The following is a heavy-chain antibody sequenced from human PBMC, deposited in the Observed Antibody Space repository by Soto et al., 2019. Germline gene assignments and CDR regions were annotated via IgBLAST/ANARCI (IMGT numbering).Heavy chain of an antibody. CDR1: GGTFSSYA. V-gene: IGHV1-69*01. D-gene: IGHD6-6*01. Sequence: QVQLVQSGAEVKKPGSSVKVSCKASGGTFSSYAISWVRQAPGQGLEWMGGIIPIFGTANYAQKFQGRVTITADESKSTAYMELSSLRSEDTGVYYCARVRSIAARSRDYYYYGMDVWGQGTTVTVSS. CDR3: ARVRSIAARSRDYYYYGMDV. J-gene: IGHJ6*02. CDR2: IIPIFGTA.